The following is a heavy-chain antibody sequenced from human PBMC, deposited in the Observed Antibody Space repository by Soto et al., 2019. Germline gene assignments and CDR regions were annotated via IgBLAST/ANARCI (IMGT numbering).Heavy chain of an antibody. CDR2: IYFAGTT. CDR3: ARLGAYSQAIDS. D-gene: IGHD3-16*01. CDR1: DGSLSPNY. V-gene: IGHV4-59*08. Sequence: QVQLQESGPALVKPSETLSLSCTVSDGSLSPNYWSWIRQPPGKGLEWIGYIYFAGTTTYNPSLQSRVSISLDTSKNEDSMKLPSVTDAHTAVYFCARLGAYSQAIDSWGQGTLVTVSS. J-gene: IGHJ4*02.